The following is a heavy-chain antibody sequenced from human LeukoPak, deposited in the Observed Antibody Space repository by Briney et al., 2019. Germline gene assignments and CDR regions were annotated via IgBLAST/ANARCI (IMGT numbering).Heavy chain of an antibody. D-gene: IGHD5-24*01. J-gene: IGHJ4*02. CDR3: ARGGGRWLQSCFDY. V-gene: IGHV4-34*01. CDR2: INHSGST. CDR1: GGSFSGYY. Sequence: SETLSLTCAVYGGSFSGYYWSWIRQPPGKGLEWIGEINHSGSTNYNPSLKSRVTISVDTSKNQFSLKLSSVTAADTAVYCCARGGGRWLQSCFDYWGQGTLVTVSS.